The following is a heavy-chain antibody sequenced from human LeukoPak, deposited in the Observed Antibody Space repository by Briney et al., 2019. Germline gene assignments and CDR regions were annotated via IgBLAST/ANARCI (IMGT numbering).Heavy chain of an antibody. D-gene: IGHD2-21*02. CDR2: IRTSSGGI. CDR1: GFTFSRYS. J-gene: IGHJ4*02. V-gene: IGHV3-48*02. CDR3: ARDDSWAFDY. Sequence: GGSLRLSCAASGFTFSRYSVNWVRQAPGKGLEWVAYIRTSSGGIYYADSVKGRFIISTDNAKNSLHLDMNNLRDGDTAVYYCARDDSWAFDYWGQGTLVTVSS.